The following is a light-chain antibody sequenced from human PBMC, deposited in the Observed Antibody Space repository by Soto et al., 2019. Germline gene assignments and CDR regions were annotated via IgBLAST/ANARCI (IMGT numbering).Light chain of an antibody. Sequence: QSPASLSASIGDRVTISCRASQTIGRNLNWYQQKPGKAPTLLMFTSSSLQSGVPSRFSGSGSGTDFILTISSLQPEDFATYYCQQSYSTPPTFGQGTKVDI. CDR1: QTIGRN. CDR2: TSS. V-gene: IGKV1-39*01. J-gene: IGKJ1*01. CDR3: QQSYSTPPT.